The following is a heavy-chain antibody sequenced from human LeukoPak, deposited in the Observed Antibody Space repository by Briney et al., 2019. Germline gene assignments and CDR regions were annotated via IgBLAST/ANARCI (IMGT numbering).Heavy chain of an antibody. D-gene: IGHD3-22*01. J-gene: IGHJ4*02. V-gene: IGHV1-18*01. CDR2: ISAYNGNT. CDR3: ARGSLYYYDSSGGDY. Sequence: ASVKVSCKASGYTFTSYGISWVRQAPGQGLEWMGWISAYNGNTNYAQKLQGRVTMTTDTSTSTAYMELRSLRSDDTAVYYCARGSLYYYDSSGGDYWGQGTLVTVSS. CDR1: GYTFTSYG.